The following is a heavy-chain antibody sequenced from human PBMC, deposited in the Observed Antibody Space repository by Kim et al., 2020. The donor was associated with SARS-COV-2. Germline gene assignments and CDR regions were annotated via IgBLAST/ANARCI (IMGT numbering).Heavy chain of an antibody. CDR1: GFIFSNAW. CDR3: TTDPSTGWSYYYYGMDV. D-gene: IGHD6-25*01. V-gene: IGHV3-15*01. CDR2: IKSKTDGGTT. J-gene: IGHJ6*02. Sequence: GGSLRLSCAASGFIFSNAWMSWVRQAPGKGLEWVGRIKSKTDGGTTDYAAPVKGRFTISRDDSKNTLYLQMNSLKTEDTAVYYCTTDPSTGWSYYYYGMDVWGQGTTVTVSS.